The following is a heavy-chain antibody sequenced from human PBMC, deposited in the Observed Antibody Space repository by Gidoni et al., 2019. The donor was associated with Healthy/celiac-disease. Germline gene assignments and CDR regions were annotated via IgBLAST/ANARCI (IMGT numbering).Heavy chain of an antibody. CDR2: ISWNSGSI. Sequence: EVQLVESGGGLVQPGRSLRLSCAASGFTFDDYAMHWVRQAPGKGLEWVSGISWNSGSIGYADSVKGRFTISRDNAKNSLYLQMNSLRAEDTALYYCAKDTMVRGVTTYYFDYWGQGTLVTVSS. D-gene: IGHD3-10*01. CDR1: GFTFDDYA. V-gene: IGHV3-9*01. CDR3: AKDTMVRGVTTYYFDY. J-gene: IGHJ4*02.